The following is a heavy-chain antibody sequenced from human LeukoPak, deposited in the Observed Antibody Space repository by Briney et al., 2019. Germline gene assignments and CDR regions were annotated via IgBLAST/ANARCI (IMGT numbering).Heavy chain of an antibody. Sequence: SETLSLTCTVSGGSISSYYWSWIRQPPGKGLEWIGYIYYSGSTNYNPSLKSRVTISVDTSKNQFSLKLSSVTAADTAVYYCARDSYSSGFDPWGQGTLVTVSS. CDR1: GGSISSYY. CDR3: ARDSYSSGFDP. D-gene: IGHD6-25*01. J-gene: IGHJ5*02. CDR2: IYYSGST. V-gene: IGHV4-59*12.